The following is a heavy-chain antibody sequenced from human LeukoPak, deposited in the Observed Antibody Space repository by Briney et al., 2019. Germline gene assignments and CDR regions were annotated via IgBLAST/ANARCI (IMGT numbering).Heavy chain of an antibody. CDR1: GFTFSSYG. V-gene: IGHV3-30*03. J-gene: IGHJ4*02. D-gene: IGHD3-9*01. CDR3: ARDQAATNTQVRFCLD. Sequence: PGGSLRLSCAASGFTFSSYGMHWVRQAPGKGLEWVAVISYDGSNKYYADSVKGRFTISRDNSKNTLYLQMNSLRAEDTAVYYCARDQAATNTQVRFCLDWGQGTLVTVSS. CDR2: ISYDGSNK.